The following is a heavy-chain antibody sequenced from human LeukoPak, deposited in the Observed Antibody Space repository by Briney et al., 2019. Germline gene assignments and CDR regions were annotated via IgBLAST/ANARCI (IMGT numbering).Heavy chain of an antibody. CDR1: GYTFTSYD. J-gene: IGHJ5*02. D-gene: IGHD2-15*01. CDR3: ARGMRRRSWGYNWFDP. V-gene: IGHV1-8*03. CDR2: MNPNSGNT. Sequence: ASVKVSCKASGYTFTSYDINWVRQATGQGLEWMGCMNPNSGNTGYAQKFQGRVTLTRNTSISTAYMELSSLRSEDTAVYYCARGMRRRSWGYNWFDPWGQGTLATVSS.